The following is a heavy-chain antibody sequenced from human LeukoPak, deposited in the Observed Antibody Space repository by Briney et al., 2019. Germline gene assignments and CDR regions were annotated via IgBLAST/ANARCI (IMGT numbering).Heavy chain of an antibody. CDR3: ARGGDGYYL. CDR2: IKTDGSST. V-gene: IGHV3-74*01. CDR1: GFTFSSHW. Sequence: PGGSLRLSCAASGFTFSSHWMHWVRQAPGKGLVWVSRIKTDGSSTSYADSVKGRFTISRDNAKNTLYLQMNSLRVEDTAVYYCARGGDGYYLWGQGTLVTVSS. J-gene: IGHJ5*02. D-gene: IGHD3-22*01.